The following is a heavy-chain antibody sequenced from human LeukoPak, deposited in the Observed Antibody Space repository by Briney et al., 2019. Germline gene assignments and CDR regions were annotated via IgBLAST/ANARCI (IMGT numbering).Heavy chain of an antibody. D-gene: IGHD2-15*01. CDR3: ARDPGYCSGGSCYSALAFDY. CDR2: ISSSSSYI. J-gene: IGHJ4*02. V-gene: IGHV3-21*01. CDR1: GFTFSSYS. Sequence: PGGSLRLSCAASGFTFSSYSMNWVRQAPGKGLEWVSSISSSSSYIYYADSVEGRFTISRDNAKNSLYLQMNSLRAEDTAVYYCARDPGYCSGGSCYSALAFDYWGQGTLVTVSS.